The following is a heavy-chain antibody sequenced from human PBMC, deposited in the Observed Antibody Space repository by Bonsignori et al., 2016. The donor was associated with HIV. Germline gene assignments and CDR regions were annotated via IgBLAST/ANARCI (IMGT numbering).Heavy chain of an antibody. Sequence: WIRQPPGKGLEWMGYFYDGGSTNYNPSLKSRVTISVDTSKSQVFLTLRSVTAADTAVYYCARQNSFGFRLFDSWGQGTLVTVS. CDR2: FYDGGST. V-gene: IGHV4-61*07. J-gene: IGHJ4*02. D-gene: IGHD1/OR15-1a*01. CDR3: ARQNSFGFRLFDS.